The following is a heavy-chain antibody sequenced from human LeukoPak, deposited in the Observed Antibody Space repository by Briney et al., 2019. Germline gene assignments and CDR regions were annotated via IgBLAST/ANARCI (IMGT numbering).Heavy chain of an antibody. D-gene: IGHD6-19*01. CDR3: ARHSISSGWLNDY. CDR2: IYPGDSDT. V-gene: IGHV5-51*01. Sequence: GKSLKISCKGSGYSFTTYWIGWVRQMPGKGLEWMGIIYPGDSDTRYSPSFQGQVTISADKSTSTAYLQWSSLKASDTAMYYCARHSISSGWLNDYWGQGTLVTVSS. CDR1: GYSFTTYW. J-gene: IGHJ4*02.